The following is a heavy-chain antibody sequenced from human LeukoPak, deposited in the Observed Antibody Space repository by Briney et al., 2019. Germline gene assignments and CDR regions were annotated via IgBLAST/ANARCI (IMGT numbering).Heavy chain of an antibody. CDR3: ARETVGATTDY. Sequence: GASVKVSCKASGYIFTNYYIHWVRQAPGQGLEWMGWINPNSGGTNYAQKFQGRVTMTRDTSISTAYMELSRLRSDDTAVYYCARETVGATTDYWGQGTLVTVSS. D-gene: IGHD1-26*01. CDR1: GYIFTNYY. J-gene: IGHJ4*02. V-gene: IGHV1-2*02. CDR2: INPNSGGT.